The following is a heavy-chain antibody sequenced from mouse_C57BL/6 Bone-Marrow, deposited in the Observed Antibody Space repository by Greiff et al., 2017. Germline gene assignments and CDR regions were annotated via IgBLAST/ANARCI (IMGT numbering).Heavy chain of an antibody. D-gene: IGHD1-1*01. Sequence: EVKLMESGGDLVKPGGSLKLSCAASGFTFSSYGMSWVRQTPDKRLEWVATISSGGSYTYYPDSVKGRFTISRDNAKNTLYLQMSSLKSEDTAMYYCPRLRLLRFAYWGQGTLVTVSA. V-gene: IGHV5-6*01. J-gene: IGHJ3*01. CDR1: GFTFSSYG. CDR2: ISSGGSYT. CDR3: PRLRLLRFAY.